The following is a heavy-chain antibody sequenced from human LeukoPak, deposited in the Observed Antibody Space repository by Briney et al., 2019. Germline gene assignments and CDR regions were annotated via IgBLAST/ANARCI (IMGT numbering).Heavy chain of an antibody. J-gene: IGHJ4*02. Sequence: GGSLRLSCAASGFTFSSYAMHWVRQAPGKGLEWVSVIYSGGSTYYADSVKGRFTISRDNSKNTLYLQMNSLRAEDTAVYYCARAATNYYDSSGLDYWGQGTLVTVSS. V-gene: IGHV3-66*01. CDR3: ARAATNYYDSSGLDY. CDR1: GFTFSSYA. D-gene: IGHD3-22*01. CDR2: IYSGGST.